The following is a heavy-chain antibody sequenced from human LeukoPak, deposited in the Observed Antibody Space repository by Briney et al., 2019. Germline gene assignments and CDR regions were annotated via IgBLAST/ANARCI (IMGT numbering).Heavy chain of an antibody. CDR2: MNPNSGNT. Sequence: ASVKVSCKASGGTFSSYAINWVRQATGQGLEWMGWMNPNSGNTGYAQKFQGRVTITRNTSISTAYMELSRLRSEDTAGYYCARPRIEAAGPYFDYWGQGTLVTVSS. D-gene: IGHD6-13*01. CDR1: GGTFSSYA. V-gene: IGHV1-8*03. CDR3: ARPRIEAAGPYFDY. J-gene: IGHJ4*02.